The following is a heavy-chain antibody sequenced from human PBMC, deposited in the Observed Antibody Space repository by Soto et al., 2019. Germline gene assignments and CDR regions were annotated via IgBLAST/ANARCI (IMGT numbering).Heavy chain of an antibody. CDR2: ISTYRFDP. CDR3: ARFDYTKYLFDF. CDR1: GYTFTNYG. Sequence: GAAVKVSVKASGYTFTNYGLCCLRQAPGQWLGWMGWISTYRFDPTYAQKLQGRVTMTTDCSTSTAYMELRSLRSDDTALYYCARFDYTKYLFDFWGQGTLVTVSS. J-gene: IGHJ4*02. V-gene: IGHV1-18*01. D-gene: IGHD3-9*01.